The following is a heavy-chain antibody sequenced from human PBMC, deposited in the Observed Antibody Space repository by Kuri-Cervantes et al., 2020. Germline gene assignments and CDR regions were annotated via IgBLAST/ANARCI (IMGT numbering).Heavy chain of an antibody. CDR2: FDPEDGET. J-gene: IGHJ6*03. Sequence: ASVKVSCKVSGYTLTELSMHWVRQAPGKGLEWKGGFDPEDGETIYAQKFQGRVTMTEDTSTDTAYMELSSLRSEDTAVYYCATANIVATIFYTDYYMDVWGKGTTVTVSS. CDR1: GYTLTELS. V-gene: IGHV1-24*01. D-gene: IGHD5-12*01. CDR3: ATANIVATIFYTDYYMDV.